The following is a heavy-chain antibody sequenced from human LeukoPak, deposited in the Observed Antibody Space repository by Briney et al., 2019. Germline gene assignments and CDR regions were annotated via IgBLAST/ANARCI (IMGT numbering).Heavy chain of an antibody. V-gene: IGHV4-4*07. CDR2: IYPSGSS. D-gene: IGHD3-22*01. Sequence: PSETLSLTCAVSGGSISGYYWSWIRQPAGKGLEWIGRIYPSGSSNYNPSLKYLVTMSVDTSVKGVSLRLSSVSAADTAVYYCARGSSGYYREDYWGQGTLVTVSS. CDR3: ARGSSGYYREDY. CDR1: GGSISGYY. J-gene: IGHJ4*02.